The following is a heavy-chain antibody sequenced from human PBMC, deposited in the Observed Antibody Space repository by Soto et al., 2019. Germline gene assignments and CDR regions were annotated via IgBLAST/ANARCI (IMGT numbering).Heavy chain of an antibody. Sequence: ASVKVSCKASGYTFTSYGISWVRQAPGQGLEWMGWISAYNGNTNYAQKLQGRVTMTTDTSTSTAYMELRSLRSDDTAVYYCAGVPHIVVVVAASPWFDPWGQGTLVTVSS. V-gene: IGHV1-18*01. CDR1: GYTFTSYG. CDR2: ISAYNGNT. J-gene: IGHJ5*02. CDR3: AGVPHIVVVVAASPWFDP. D-gene: IGHD2-15*01.